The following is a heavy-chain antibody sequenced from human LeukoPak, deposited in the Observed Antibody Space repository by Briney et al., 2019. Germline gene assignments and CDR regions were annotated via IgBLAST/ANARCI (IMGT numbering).Heavy chain of an antibody. CDR2: IYTSGST. D-gene: IGHD3-22*01. V-gene: IGHV4-4*09. Sequence: SETLSLTCTVSGGSFSTYCWSWIRQPPGKGLEWIGYIYTSGSTNYNPSLKSRVTISVDTSQKQFSLKLSSVTAADTAVYYCARRTYDYESSRRDKKYYFDYWGQGTLVTVSS. CDR1: GGSFSTYC. CDR3: ARRTYDYESSRRDKKYYFDY. J-gene: IGHJ4*02.